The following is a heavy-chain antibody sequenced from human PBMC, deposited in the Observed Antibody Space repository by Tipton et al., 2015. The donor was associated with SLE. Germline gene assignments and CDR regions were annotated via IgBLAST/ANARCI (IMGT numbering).Heavy chain of an antibody. CDR3: ARDLDL. J-gene: IGHJ5*02. CDR1: GFAFSSHG. CDR2: IWHDGSRT. Sequence: SLRLSCTASGFAFSSHGMHWVRQAPGKGLEWTAVIWHDGSRTLYADSVKGRFTISRDISKNTLYLQMDSLRAEDTAVYFCARDLDLWGQGTLVTVSS. V-gene: IGHV3-33*01.